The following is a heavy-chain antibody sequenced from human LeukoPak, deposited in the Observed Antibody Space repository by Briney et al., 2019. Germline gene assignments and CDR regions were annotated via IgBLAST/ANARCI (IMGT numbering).Heavy chain of an antibody. Sequence: GGSLRLSCAASGFTFSSYWMHWVRQAPGKGLVWVSRINSDGSRTNYADSVKGRFTISRDNAKNTLYLQMNNLRAEDTAVYFCARAGVYFQYYYFIDVWGKGTTVTVSS. CDR3: ARAGVYFQYYYFIDV. CDR1: GFTFSSYW. CDR2: INSDGSRT. J-gene: IGHJ6*03. V-gene: IGHV3-74*01. D-gene: IGHD2-8*01.